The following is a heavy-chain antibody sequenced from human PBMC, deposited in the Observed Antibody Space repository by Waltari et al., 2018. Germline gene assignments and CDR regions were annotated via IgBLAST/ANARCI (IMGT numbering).Heavy chain of an antibody. CDR2: INHSGST. CDR3: AGGRVVAAIRWFDP. CDR1: GGSFSGYY. J-gene: IGHJ5*02. V-gene: IGHV4-34*01. D-gene: IGHD2-15*01. Sequence: QVQLQQWGAGLLKPSETLSLTCAVYGGSFSGYYWSWIRQPPGKGLEWIGEINHSGSTNYNPSLKSRVTISVDTSKNQFSLKLSSVTAADTAVYYCAGGRVVAAIRWFDPWGQGTLVTVSS.